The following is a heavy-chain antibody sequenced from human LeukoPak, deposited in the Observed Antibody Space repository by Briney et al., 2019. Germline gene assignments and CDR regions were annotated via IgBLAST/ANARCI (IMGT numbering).Heavy chain of an antibody. Sequence: SETLSLTCTVSGGSISTYYRNWIRQPPGKGLEWIGYISYSGSTNYNPSLKSRVTISVDTSKKQFSLKLRSATAADTAVYYCARGDNYKSTLFDYWGQGTVVTASS. J-gene: IGHJ4*02. CDR1: GGSISTYY. D-gene: IGHD5-24*01. V-gene: IGHV4-59*01. CDR2: ISYSGST. CDR3: ARGDNYKSTLFDY.